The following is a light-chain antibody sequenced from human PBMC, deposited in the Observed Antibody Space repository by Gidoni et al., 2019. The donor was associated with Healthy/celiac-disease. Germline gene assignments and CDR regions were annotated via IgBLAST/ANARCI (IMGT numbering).Light chain of an antibody. CDR1: QSVSSSY. V-gene: IGKV3-20*01. CDR2: GAS. Sequence: ESVLTQSTGTLSLSPGERATLSCRASQSVSSSYLAWYQQKPGQAPRLLIYGASSRATGIPDRFSGSGSGTDFTLTISRLEPEDFAVYYCQQYGSSPGWTFGQGTKVEIK. CDR3: QQYGSSPGWT. J-gene: IGKJ1*01.